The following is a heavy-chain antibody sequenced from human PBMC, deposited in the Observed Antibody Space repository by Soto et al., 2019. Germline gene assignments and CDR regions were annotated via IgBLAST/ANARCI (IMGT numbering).Heavy chain of an antibody. D-gene: IGHD3-22*01. J-gene: IGHJ4*02. CDR1: GGSIISGDYY. Sequence: PSETLSLTCTVSGGSIISGDYYWSWIRQPPGKGLEWIGYIYYSGSTYYNPSLKSRVTISVDTSKNQFSLKLSSVTAADTAVYYCASVRNYYDSSGYLAYWGQGTLVTVSS. CDR3: ASVRNYYDSSGYLAY. CDR2: IYYSGST. V-gene: IGHV4-30-4*01.